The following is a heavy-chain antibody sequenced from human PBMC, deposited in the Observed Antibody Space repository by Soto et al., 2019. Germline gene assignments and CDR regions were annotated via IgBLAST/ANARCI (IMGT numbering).Heavy chain of an antibody. J-gene: IGHJ4*02. D-gene: IGHD6-13*01. CDR3: ARDLAAGEH. CDR2: INPASGST. CDR1: GYTFTHYY. V-gene: IGHV1-46*01. Sequence: QVQLVQSGAEVKKPGASVKVSCRTSGYTFTHYYIHWVRQAPGQGLEWLGIINPASGSTNYAQDFQGRGTLTRDTSTTTVYMALSGPRAEDTAICYCARDLAAGEHWGQGTRVTVSS.